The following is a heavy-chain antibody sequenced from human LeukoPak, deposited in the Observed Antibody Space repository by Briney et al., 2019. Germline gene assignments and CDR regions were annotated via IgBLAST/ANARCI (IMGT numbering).Heavy chain of an antibody. J-gene: IGHJ4*02. Sequence: GGSLRLSCAASGFTFSSYGMHWVRQAPGKGLEWVAVIWYDGSNKYYADSVKGRFTISRDNAKNSLSLQMNSLKVEDTAVYYCARDHNGPYTFDYWGQGTLVTVSS. CDR3: ARDHNGPYTFDY. D-gene: IGHD2-2*02. V-gene: IGHV3-33*01. CDR2: IWYDGSNK. CDR1: GFTFSSYG.